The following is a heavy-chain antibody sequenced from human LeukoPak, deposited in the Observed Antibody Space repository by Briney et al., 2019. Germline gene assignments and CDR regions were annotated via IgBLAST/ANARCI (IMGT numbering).Heavy chain of an antibody. J-gene: IGHJ4*02. CDR3: ARDPKPYYDFWSGYSKFDY. Sequence: GGSLRLSCVASGFTFGKYWMSWVRQAPGKGLEWVANIKLDGSEKNYVDSVKGRFTISRDNTKNSLYLQMNSLRVEDTAVFYCARDPKPYYDFWSGYSKFDYWGQGTLVTVSS. CDR1: GFTFGKYW. CDR2: IKLDGSEK. D-gene: IGHD3-3*01. V-gene: IGHV3-7*03.